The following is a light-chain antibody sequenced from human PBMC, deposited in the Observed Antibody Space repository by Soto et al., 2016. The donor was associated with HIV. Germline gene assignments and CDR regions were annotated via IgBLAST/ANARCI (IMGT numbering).Light chain of an antibody. Sequence: DIQMTQSPSTLSASVGDRVTITCRASQSISSWLAWYQQKPGKAPKLLIYKASSLETGVPSRFSGSGSGTEFTLTIGSLQPDDFATYYCQQYNSYSSGYTFGQGTKLEIK. V-gene: IGKV1-5*03. CDR1: QSISSW. CDR3: QQYNSYSSGYT. J-gene: IGKJ2*01. CDR2: KAS.